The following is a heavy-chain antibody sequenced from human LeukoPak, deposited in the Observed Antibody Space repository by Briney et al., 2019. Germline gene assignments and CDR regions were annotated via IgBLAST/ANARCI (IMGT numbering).Heavy chain of an antibody. J-gene: IGHJ3*02. Sequence: PGGSLRLSCAASGFTFDDHAMHWVRQAPGKGLERVSLIGNDGSTKYADSVKGRFTISRGSSKNSLYLEMHSLRTEDTALYYCASQTKYYYGSGSYWTAFDIWGQGTMVTVSS. CDR2: IGNDGST. CDR1: GFTFDDHA. D-gene: IGHD3-10*01. V-gene: IGHV3-43*02. CDR3: ASQTKYYYGSGSYWTAFDI.